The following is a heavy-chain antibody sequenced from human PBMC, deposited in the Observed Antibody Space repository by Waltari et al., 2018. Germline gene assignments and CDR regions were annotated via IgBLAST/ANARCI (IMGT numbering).Heavy chain of an antibody. CDR1: GGSISSHY. CDR2: IYYSGST. D-gene: IGHD3-3*01. V-gene: IGHV4-59*11. CDR3: ARGAIFGVVRGPDYYYMDV. Sequence: QESGPGLVKPSETLSLTCTVSGGSISSHYWSWTLQPPGKGLEWIGYIYYSGSTNYNPSLKSRVTISVDTSKNQFSLKLSSVTAADTAVYYCARGAIFGVVRGPDYYYMDVWGKGTTVTVSS. J-gene: IGHJ6*03.